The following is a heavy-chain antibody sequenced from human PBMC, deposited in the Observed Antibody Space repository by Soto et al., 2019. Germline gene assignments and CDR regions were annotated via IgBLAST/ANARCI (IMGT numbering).Heavy chain of an antibody. CDR3: ARGYYYGSGSLAPLDY. Sequence: GASVKVSCKASGGTFSSYAISWVRQAPGQGLEWMGRIIPIFGTANYAQKFQGRVTITADESTSTAYMELSSLRSEDTAVYYCARGYYYGSGSLAPLDYWGQGTLVTVSS. CDR2: IIPIFGTA. D-gene: IGHD3-10*01. CDR1: GGTFSSYA. J-gene: IGHJ4*02. V-gene: IGHV1-69*13.